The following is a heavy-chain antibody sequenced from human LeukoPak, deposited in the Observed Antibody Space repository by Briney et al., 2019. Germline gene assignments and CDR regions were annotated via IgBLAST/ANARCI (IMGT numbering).Heavy chain of an antibody. V-gene: IGHV5-51*01. J-gene: IGHJ3*02. D-gene: IGHD3-22*01. CDR3: ARQRSYYDSSGYYYAFDI. Sequence: GESLKISCKGSGYSFTNYYIAWVRQMPGKGLEWMGIIYPGDSETTYSPSFQGQVTISADKSISTAYLQWSSLKASDTAMYYCARQRSYYDSSGYYYAFDIWGQGTMVTVSS. CDR1: GYSFTNYY. CDR2: IYPGDSET.